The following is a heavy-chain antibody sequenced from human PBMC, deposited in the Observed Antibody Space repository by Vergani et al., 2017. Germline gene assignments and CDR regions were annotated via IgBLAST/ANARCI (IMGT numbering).Heavy chain of an antibody. J-gene: IGHJ6*02. CDR3: ARDSSSCPDYYYGMDV. CDR1: GFTFSSYW. D-gene: IGHD6-13*01. Sequence: EVQLVESGGGLVQPGGSLRLSCAASGFTFSSYWMSWVRQAPGKGLEWVANIKQDGSEKYYVDSVKGLFTISRDNAKNSLYLQMNSRRAEDTAVYYCARDSSSCPDYYYGMDVWGQGTTVTVAS. CDR2: IKQDGSEK. V-gene: IGHV3-7*01.